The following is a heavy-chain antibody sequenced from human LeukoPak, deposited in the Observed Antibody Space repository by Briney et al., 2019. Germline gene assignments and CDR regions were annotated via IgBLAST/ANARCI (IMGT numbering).Heavy chain of an antibody. CDR1: GGSVSSGSYY. D-gene: IGHD6-19*01. V-gene: IGHV4-61*01. CDR3: ARDLYSSGWYYYYGMDV. J-gene: IGHJ6*02. Sequence: PSETLSLTCTVSGGSVSSGSYYWSWIRQPPGKGLEWIGYIYYSGSTNYNPSLKSRVTISVDKSKNQFSLKLSSVTAADTAVYYCARDLYSSGWYYYYGMDVWGQGTTVTVSS. CDR2: IYYSGST.